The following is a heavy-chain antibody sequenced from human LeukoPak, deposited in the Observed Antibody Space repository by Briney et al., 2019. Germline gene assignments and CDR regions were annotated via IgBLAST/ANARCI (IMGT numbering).Heavy chain of an antibody. Sequence: GGSLRLSCAASGFTFRSYEMNWDRQAPGKGLEWVSFISNSGDSIYYADSVKGRFTISRDNAKNSLFLQMNSLRAEDTAVYYCARSEARFMLSWGQGTLVTVSS. J-gene: IGHJ4*02. CDR3: ARSEARFMLS. V-gene: IGHV3-48*03. CDR2: ISNSGDSI. CDR1: GFTFRSYE. D-gene: IGHD3-16*02.